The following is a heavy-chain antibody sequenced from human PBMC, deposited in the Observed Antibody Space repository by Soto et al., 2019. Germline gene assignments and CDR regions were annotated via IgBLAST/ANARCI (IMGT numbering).Heavy chain of an antibody. CDR3: ARSWGGTYYDILTGSPFDY. CDR1: GGSISSYY. V-gene: IGHV4-59*06. D-gene: IGHD3-9*01. Sequence: PSETLSLTCTVSGGSISSYYWSWIRQHPGKGLEWIGYIYYSGSTYYNPSLKSRVTISVDTSKNQFSLKLSSVTAADTAVYYCARSWGGTYYDILTGSPFDYWGKETLVTVSS. J-gene: IGHJ4*02. CDR2: IYYSGST.